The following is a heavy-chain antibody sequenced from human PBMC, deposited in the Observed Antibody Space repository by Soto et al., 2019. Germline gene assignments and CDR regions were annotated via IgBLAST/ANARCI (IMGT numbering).Heavy chain of an antibody. J-gene: IGHJ5*02. D-gene: IGHD5-12*01. Sequence: GGSLRLSCAASGFTFSNYGMHWVRQAPGKGLGWVAVIWYDGSNKYYADPVKGRFTIARDNSKNTLYLQMNSLRAEDTAVYSCARGPGGGYDFDHWGRGTLVTVSS. CDR2: IWYDGSNK. V-gene: IGHV3-33*01. CDR1: GFTFSNYG. CDR3: ARGPGGGYDFDH.